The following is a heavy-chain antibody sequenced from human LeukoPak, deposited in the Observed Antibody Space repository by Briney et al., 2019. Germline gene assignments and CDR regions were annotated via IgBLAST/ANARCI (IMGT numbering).Heavy chain of an antibody. CDR1: GDSVSSKSAS. CDR2: TYSRSKWFN. D-gene: IGHD1-26*01. V-gene: IGHV6-1*01. Sequence: SQTLSLTCAISGDSVSSKSASWNWIRQSPSRGLEWLGRTYSRSKWFNDYAVSVKSRITINPDTSKNQFSLHLTSVTPDDTAVYYCARGTGSLDYWGQGTLVTVSS. J-gene: IGHJ4*02. CDR3: ARGTGSLDY.